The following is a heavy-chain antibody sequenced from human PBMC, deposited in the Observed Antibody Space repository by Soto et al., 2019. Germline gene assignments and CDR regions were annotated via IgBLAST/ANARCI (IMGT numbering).Heavy chain of an antibody. CDR3: ARDRGVVPAAIGYYYYYGRDV. D-gene: IGHD2-2*02. V-gene: IGHV4-59*01. J-gene: IGHJ6*04. Sequence: PSETLSLTCTVSGGSSSSYYWSWIRQPPGKGLEWIGYIYYSGSTNYNPSLKSRVTISVDTSKNQFSLTLSSVTAADTALYYCARDRGVVPAAIGYYYYYGRDVWGKGTTVAV. CDR2: IYYSGST. CDR1: GGSSSSYY.